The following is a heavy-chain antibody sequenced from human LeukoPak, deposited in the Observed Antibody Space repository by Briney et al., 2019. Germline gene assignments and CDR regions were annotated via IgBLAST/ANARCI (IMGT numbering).Heavy chain of an antibody. V-gene: IGHV3-23*01. J-gene: IGHJ4*02. CDR1: GFTFSSYA. CDR3: ANLDWDTGFDY. D-gene: IGHD3-9*01. Sequence: GGSLRLSCAASGFTFSSYAMSWVRQAPGKGLEWVSAISGSGGSTYYADSVKGRFTISRDNSKNALYLQMNSLRAEDTAVYYCANLDWDTGFDYWGQGTLVTVSS. CDR2: ISGSGGST.